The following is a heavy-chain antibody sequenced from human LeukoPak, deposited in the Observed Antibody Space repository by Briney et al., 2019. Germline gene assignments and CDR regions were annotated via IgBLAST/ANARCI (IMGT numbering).Heavy chain of an antibody. J-gene: IGHJ4*02. CDR2: IKQDGSEK. CDR3: AREGLLWFGELSFFDY. D-gene: IGHD3-10*01. Sequence: GGSLRLSCAASGFTFSSYEMNWVRQAPGKGLEWVANIKQDGSEKYYVDSVKGRFTISRDNAKNSLYLQMNSLRAEDTAVYYCAREGLLWFGELSFFDYWGQGTLVTVSS. V-gene: IGHV3-7*01. CDR1: GFTFSSYE.